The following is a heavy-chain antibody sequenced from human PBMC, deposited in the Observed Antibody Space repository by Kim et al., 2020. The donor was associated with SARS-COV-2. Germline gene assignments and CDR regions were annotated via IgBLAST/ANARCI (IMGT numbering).Heavy chain of an antibody. CDR2: VSYSGSA. CDR1: GGSIRPFS. CDR3: AREPYSSGWFFDF. D-gene: IGHD6-19*01. V-gene: IGHV4-59*01. J-gene: IGHJ4*02. Sequence: SETLSLTCSVSGGSIRPFSWSWIRQPPGKGLEWIGYVSYSGSANQNPSLETRVSISADTSKNQISLSLTSVTAADSAVYYCAREPYSSGWFFDFWGQGILVTVSS.